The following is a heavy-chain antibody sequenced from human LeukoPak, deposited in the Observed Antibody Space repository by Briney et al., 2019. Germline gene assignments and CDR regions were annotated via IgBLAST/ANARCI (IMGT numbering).Heavy chain of an antibody. J-gene: IGHJ3*01. CDR3: ARDFHCSRTSCYQPNP. CDR1: GYTFTRYY. Sequence: ASVKVSCKASGYTFTRYYMHWVRQAPGQGLEWMGWINPNSGGTHYAQKFQGRVTMTRDTSISTAYMELSRLRSDDTAVYYCARDFHCSRTSCYQPNPWGQGTMVTVSS. D-gene: IGHD2-2*01. CDR2: INPNSGGT. V-gene: IGHV1-2*02.